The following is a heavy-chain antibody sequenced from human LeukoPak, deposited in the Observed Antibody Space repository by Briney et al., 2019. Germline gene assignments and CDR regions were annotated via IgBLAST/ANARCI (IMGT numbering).Heavy chain of an antibody. Sequence: KPSETLSLTCTVSGGSISSYYWSWIRQPPGKGLEWIGYIYYSGSTNYNPSLKSRVTISVDTSKNQFSLKLSSVTAADTAVYYCARCYPSSACHYFDYWGQGTLVTVSS. CDR2: IYYSGST. J-gene: IGHJ4*02. V-gene: IGHV4-59*01. D-gene: IGHD6-19*01. CDR1: GGSISSYY. CDR3: ARCYPSSACHYFDY.